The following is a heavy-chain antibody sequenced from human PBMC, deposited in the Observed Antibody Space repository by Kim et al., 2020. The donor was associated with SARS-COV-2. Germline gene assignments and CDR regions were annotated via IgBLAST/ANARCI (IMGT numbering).Heavy chain of an antibody. CDR2: IYYSGST. Sequence: SETLSLTCTVSGGSISSSSYYWGWIRQTPGKGLEWIGSIYYSGSTYYNPSLKSRVTISVDTSKNQFSLKLSSVTAADTAVYYCARNSVGVTDYWGQGTLV. J-gene: IGHJ4*02. CDR3: ARNSVGVTDY. V-gene: IGHV4-39*07. CDR1: GGSISSSSYY. D-gene: IGHD3-10*01.